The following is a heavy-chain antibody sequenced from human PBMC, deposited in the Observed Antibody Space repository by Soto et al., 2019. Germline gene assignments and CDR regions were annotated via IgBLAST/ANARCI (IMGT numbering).Heavy chain of an antibody. CDR1: GFNFDSYT. D-gene: IGHD6-19*01. CDR2: ISSSSSYI. V-gene: IGHV3-21*01. Sequence: ESGGGLVKPGGSLRLSCVASGFNFDSYTMNWVRQAPGKGLEWVSSISSSSSYIDYADSVKGRFTVSRDNGKNSLYLQMSSLRDEDTAMYYCARDYASGWYPWFDPWGQGILVTVSS. J-gene: IGHJ5*02. CDR3: ARDYASGWYPWFDP.